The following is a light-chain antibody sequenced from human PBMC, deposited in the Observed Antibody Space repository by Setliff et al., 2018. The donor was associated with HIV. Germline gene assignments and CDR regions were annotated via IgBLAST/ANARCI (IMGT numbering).Light chain of an antibody. CDR2: NTA. CDR3: LLYYGTWV. Sequence: QAVVTQEPSLTVSPGGTVTLTCASNSGAVTSGNYPNWFQQKPGQAPRVMIYNTANKHSWTPARFSGSLLGGKAALTLSGVQPEDEADYYCLLYYGTWVCGGGTKVTVL. V-gene: IGLV7-43*01. CDR1: SGAVTSGNY. J-gene: IGLJ3*02.